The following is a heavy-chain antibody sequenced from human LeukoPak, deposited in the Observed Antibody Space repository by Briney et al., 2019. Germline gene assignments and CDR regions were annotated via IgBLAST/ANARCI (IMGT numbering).Heavy chain of an antibody. CDR2: ISWNSGSI. D-gene: IGHD3-10*01. J-gene: IGHJ4*02. Sequence: GGSLRLSCAASGFTFDDYAMHWVRQAPGKGLEWVSGISWNSGSIGYADSVKGRFTISRDNAKNSLYLQMNSLRAEDTALYYCARGWFGDLFDYWGQGTLVTVSS. CDR3: ARGWFGDLFDY. CDR1: GFTFDDYA. V-gene: IGHV3-9*01.